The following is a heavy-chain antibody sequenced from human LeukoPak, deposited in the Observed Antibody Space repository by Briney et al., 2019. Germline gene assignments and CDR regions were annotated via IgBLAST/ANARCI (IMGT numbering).Heavy chain of an antibody. J-gene: IGHJ5*01. V-gene: IGHV4-31*03. Sequence: SQTLSLTCTVSGGPISRGVYFWAWLRQHPGKGLEWIGYIYYSGSTYDNPSLKRRLTISVDTSNNQFSLNLRSVTAADTAVYYCARADAFGNNNYLNWFDSWGQGILVTVST. D-gene: IGHD4-11*01. CDR2: IYYSGST. CDR1: GGPISRGVYF. CDR3: ARADAFGNNNYLNWFDS.